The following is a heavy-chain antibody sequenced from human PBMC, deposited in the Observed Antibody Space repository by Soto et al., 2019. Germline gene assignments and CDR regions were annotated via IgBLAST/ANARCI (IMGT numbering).Heavy chain of an antibody. D-gene: IGHD3-22*01. V-gene: IGHV3-30*18. CDR3: AKESTDYYDSSGYFDY. Sequence: PGGSLRLSCAASGFTFSSYGMHWVRQAPGKGLEWVAVISYDGSNKYYADSVKGRFTISRDNSKNTLYLQMNSLRAEDTAVYYCAKESTDYYDSSGYFDYWGQGTLVTVSS. CDR1: GFTFSSYG. CDR2: ISYDGSNK. J-gene: IGHJ4*02.